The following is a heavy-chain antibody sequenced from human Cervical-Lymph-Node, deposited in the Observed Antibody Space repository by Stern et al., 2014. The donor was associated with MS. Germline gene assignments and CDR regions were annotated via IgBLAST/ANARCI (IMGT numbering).Heavy chain of an antibody. CDR1: GYTFTSYA. CDR2: INAGNGNT. D-gene: IGHD1-14*01. Sequence: QVQLQQSGAEVKKPGASVKVSCKASGYTFTSYAMHWVRQAPGQRLEWMGWINAGNGNTKYSQKFQGRVTITRDTSASTAYMELSSLRSEDTAVYYCARSGISTAWFDPWGQGTLVTVSS. J-gene: IGHJ5*02. V-gene: IGHV1-3*01. CDR3: ARSGISTAWFDP.